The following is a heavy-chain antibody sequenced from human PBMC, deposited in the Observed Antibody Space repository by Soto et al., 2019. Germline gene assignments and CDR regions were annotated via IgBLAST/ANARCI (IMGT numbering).Heavy chain of an antibody. J-gene: IGHJ4*02. D-gene: IGHD3-10*01. Sequence: GGSLRLSCAASGFVFTNYGMHWVRQAPGKGLEWGAVIWYDGSNKYYADSVKGRFTISRDNSKNTLYLQMNSLRAEDTAIYYCAKAREVTLVRISLAQWGQGTLVTVSP. CDR1: GFVFTNYG. CDR3: AKAREVTLVRISLAQ. CDR2: IWYDGSNK. V-gene: IGHV3-33*06.